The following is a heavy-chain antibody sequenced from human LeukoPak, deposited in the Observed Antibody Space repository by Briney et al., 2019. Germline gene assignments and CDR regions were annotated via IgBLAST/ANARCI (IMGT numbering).Heavy chain of an antibody. CDR1: GGYISSSSYY. CDR3: ARSRGGFGDYGSWFDP. Sequence: SETLSLTCTVSGGYISSSSYYWGWIRQPPGKGLEWIGSIYDSENTYYNPSLKSRVTISVDTSKNQFSLKLTSVTAADTAIYYCARSRGGFGDYGSWFDPWGQGTLVIVSS. D-gene: IGHD4-17*01. J-gene: IGHJ5*02. CDR2: IYDSENT. V-gene: IGHV4-39*07.